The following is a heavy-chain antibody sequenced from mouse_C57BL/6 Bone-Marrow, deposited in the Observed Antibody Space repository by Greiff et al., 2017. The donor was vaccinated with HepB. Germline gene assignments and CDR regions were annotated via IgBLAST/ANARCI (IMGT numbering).Heavy chain of an antibody. Sequence: DVQLQESGAELVRPGASVKLSCTASGFNIKDYYMHWVKQRPEQGLEWIGRIDPEDGDTEYAPKFQGKATMTADKSSSTAYMQLSSLTSEDSAVYFCQILYYGSSYFDYWGQGTTLTVSS. V-gene: IGHV14-1*01. CDR2: IDPEDGDT. D-gene: IGHD1-1*01. J-gene: IGHJ2*01. CDR1: GFNIKDYY. CDR3: QILYYGSSYFDY.